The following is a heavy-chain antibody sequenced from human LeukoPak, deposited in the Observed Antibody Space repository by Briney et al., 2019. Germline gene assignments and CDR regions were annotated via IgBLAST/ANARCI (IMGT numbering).Heavy chain of an antibody. Sequence: PSETLSLTCAVYGGSFSGYYWSWIRQPPGKGLEWIGEINHSGSTNYNPSLKSRVTISVDTSKNQFSLQLNSVTPEDTAVYYCARGPGIVGARVRYFDYWGQGTLVTVSS. D-gene: IGHD1-26*01. CDR2: INHSGST. V-gene: IGHV4-34*01. CDR1: GGSFSGYY. J-gene: IGHJ4*02. CDR3: ARGPGIVGARVRYFDY.